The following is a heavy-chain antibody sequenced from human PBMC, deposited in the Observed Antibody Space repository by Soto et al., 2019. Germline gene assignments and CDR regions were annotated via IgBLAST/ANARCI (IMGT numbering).Heavy chain of an antibody. D-gene: IGHD3-3*02. CDR3: ARLPSRHLVDY. Sequence: SETLSLTCTVSGSSINSSGYYWGWIRQPPGKGLEWIGSMFYGVSTYYNPSLKGRVTVSVDTSKNQFSLNLRSVTAADTAVYYCARLPSRHLVDYWGQGTLVTVSS. V-gene: IGHV4-39*01. CDR2: MFYGVST. CDR1: GSSINSSGYY. J-gene: IGHJ4*02.